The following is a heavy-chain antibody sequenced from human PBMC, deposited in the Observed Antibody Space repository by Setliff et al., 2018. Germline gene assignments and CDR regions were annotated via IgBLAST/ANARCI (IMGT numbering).Heavy chain of an antibody. CDR3: ARSYNFWSGPALDV. D-gene: IGHD3-3*01. V-gene: IGHV3-48*01. CDR2: ISSSSSTI. Sequence: VGSLRLSCAASGFTFSDYSMNWVRQAPGKGLEWVSDISSSSSTIYYADSVKGRFTISRDNAQNSLYLQMNSLRAEDTAVYYCARSYNFWSGPALDVWGKGTTVTVPQ. J-gene: IGHJ6*04. CDR1: GFTFSDYS.